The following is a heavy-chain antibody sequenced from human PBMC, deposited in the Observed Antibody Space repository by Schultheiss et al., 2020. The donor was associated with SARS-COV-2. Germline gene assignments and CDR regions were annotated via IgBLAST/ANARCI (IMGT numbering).Heavy chain of an antibody. V-gene: IGHV1-2*06. J-gene: IGHJ4*02. CDR2: INPNSGGT. CDR1: GYTFTSYY. Sequence: ASVKVSCKASGYTFTSYYMHWVRQAPGQGLEWMGRINPNSGGTNYAQNFQGRVTMTRDTSISTAYMELSGLISDDTAVYYCARYSSSSGFDYWGQGTLVTVSS. D-gene: IGHD6-6*01. CDR3: ARYSSSSGFDY.